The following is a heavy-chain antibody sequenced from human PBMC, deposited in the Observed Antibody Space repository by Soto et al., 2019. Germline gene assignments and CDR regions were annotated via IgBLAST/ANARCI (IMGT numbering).Heavy chain of an antibody. V-gene: IGHV1-69*13. D-gene: IGHD3-22*01. CDR3: ARGNSPKDYYDSSVGYYYYYGMDV. J-gene: IGHJ6*02. Sequence: SVKVSCKASGGTFSIYAISWVLQAPGEGLEWMGGIIPIFGTANYAQKFQGRVTITADESTSTAYMELSSLRSEDTAVYYCARGNSPKDYYDSSVGYYYYYGMDVWGQGATVTVSS. CDR2: IIPIFGTA. CDR1: GGTFSIYA.